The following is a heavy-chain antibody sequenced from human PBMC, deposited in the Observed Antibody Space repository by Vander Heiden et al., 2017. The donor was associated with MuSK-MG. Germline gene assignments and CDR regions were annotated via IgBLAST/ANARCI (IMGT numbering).Heavy chain of an antibody. D-gene: IGHD3-22*01. J-gene: IGHJ4*02. CDR3: ARGRDESRGEGPGDY. V-gene: IGHV1-46*01. CDR2: SNPSGGRT. Sequence: QVKLVQSGAEVKKPGASVKVSCKASGYTFTSYYMHWVRQAPGQGREWMGISNPSGGRTTDEQKFQGRVSMTRDTSTSTGDMEVSRVRSEDTGVDDGARGRDESRGEGPGDYWGQGTRVTVSS. CDR1: GYTFTSYY.